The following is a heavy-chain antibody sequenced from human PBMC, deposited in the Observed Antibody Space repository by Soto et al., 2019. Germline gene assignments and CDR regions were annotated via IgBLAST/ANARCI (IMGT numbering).Heavy chain of an antibody. CDR1: GGSISSSSYY. V-gene: IGHV4-39*01. CDR3: AGGRGDYYYGMDV. CDR2: IYYSGST. J-gene: IGHJ6*02. Sequence: QLQLQESGPGLVKASETLSPTCTVSGGSISSSSYYWGWIRQPPGKGLEWIGSIYYSGSTYYNPSRKSRVTISVDTSKNQFSLRLSSVTAADTAMYYCAGGRGDYYYGMDVWGQGTTVTVSS. D-gene: IGHD3-10*01.